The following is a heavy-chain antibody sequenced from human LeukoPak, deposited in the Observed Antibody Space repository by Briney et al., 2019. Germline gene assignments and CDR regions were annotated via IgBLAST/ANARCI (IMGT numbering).Heavy chain of an antibody. J-gene: IGHJ4*02. CDR2: ISYDGGNK. Sequence: GGSLRLSCAASGFTFSNYGMHWVRQAPDKGLEWVAVISYDGGNKYYVDSVKGRFTISRDNSKNTLYLQMNSLRAEDTAVYYCAKGGNMIVVGLDYWGQGTLVIVSS. D-gene: IGHD3-22*01. V-gene: IGHV3-30*18. CDR1: GFTFSNYG. CDR3: AKGGNMIVVGLDY.